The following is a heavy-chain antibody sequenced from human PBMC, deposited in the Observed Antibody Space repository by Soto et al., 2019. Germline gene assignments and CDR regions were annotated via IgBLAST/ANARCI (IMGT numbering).Heavy chain of an antibody. CDR3: AKGGGDCSGGRCYSGVDD. CDR1: GFTFSNYA. J-gene: IGHJ4*02. D-gene: IGHD2-15*01. CDR2: ISGSGGNT. Sequence: GGSLRLSCAAAGFTFSNYAMTWVRQAPGKGPEWVSAISGSGGNTYYAASVKGRFTISRDNSKNTLYVQMNSLRAEDTAVYYCAKGGGDCSGGRCYSGVDDWGLGTLVTVSS. V-gene: IGHV3-23*01.